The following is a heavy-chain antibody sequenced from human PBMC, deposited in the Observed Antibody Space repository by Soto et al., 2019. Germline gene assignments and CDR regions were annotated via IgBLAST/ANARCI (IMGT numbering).Heavy chain of an antibody. Sequence: AGGSLRLSCAASGFTFTDYALSWARQAPGKGLEWVATISGIGGSTYLADSVKGRLSISRDNSKNTVSLLMNSLRAEDTAVYFCARGSSGYISSWYYFDYWGRGTLVTVSS. CDR1: GFTFTDYA. J-gene: IGHJ4*02. V-gene: IGHV3-23*01. CDR3: ARGSSGYISSWYYFDY. CDR2: ISGIGGST. D-gene: IGHD6-13*01.